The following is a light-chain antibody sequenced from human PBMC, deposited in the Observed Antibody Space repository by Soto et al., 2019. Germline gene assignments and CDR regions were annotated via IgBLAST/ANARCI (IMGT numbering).Light chain of an antibody. V-gene: IGLV2-23*01. Sequence: QSVPTQPASVSGSPGQSITISCTGTSSDVGSYNLVSWYQQHPGKAPKLLIYEATKRPSGVSNRFSASKSGNTASLTVSGLQAEDEADYYCCSYAASSTPVVFGGGTKLTVL. CDR1: SSDVGSYNL. J-gene: IGLJ2*01. CDR3: CSYAASSTPVV. CDR2: EAT.